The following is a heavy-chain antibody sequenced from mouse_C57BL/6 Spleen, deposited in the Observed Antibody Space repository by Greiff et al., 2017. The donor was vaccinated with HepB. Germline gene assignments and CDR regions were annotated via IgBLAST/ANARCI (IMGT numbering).Heavy chain of an antibody. Sequence: VQLQQSGAELVRPGASVKLSCTASGFNIKDDYMHWVKQRPEQGLEWIGWIDPENGDTEYASKFQGKATITADTSSNTAYLQLSSLTSEDTAVYYCTTLLWVAYWGQGTLVTVSA. D-gene: IGHD2-1*01. CDR1: GFNIKDDY. V-gene: IGHV14-4*01. CDR3: TTLLWVAY. J-gene: IGHJ3*01. CDR2: IDPENGDT.